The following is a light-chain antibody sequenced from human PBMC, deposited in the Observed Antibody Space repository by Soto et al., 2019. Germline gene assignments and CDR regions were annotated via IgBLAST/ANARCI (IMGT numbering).Light chain of an antibody. J-gene: IGKJ5*01. CDR3: QQRSNWHPIT. CDR2: AAS. Sequence: DIQMTQSPSTLSAFLGDRVTITCRASQSISKWLAWYQQKPGKAPKLLIYAASSLQSGVPSRFSGSGSGTDFTLTISSLEHEDFAVYYCQQRSNWHPITFGQGTRLEIK. V-gene: IGKV1-5*01. CDR1: QSISKW.